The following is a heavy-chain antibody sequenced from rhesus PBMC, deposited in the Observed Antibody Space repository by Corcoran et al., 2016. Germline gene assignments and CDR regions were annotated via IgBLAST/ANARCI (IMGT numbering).Heavy chain of an antibody. J-gene: IGHJ5-1*01. CDR1: GFTFGSYA. CDR2: IIPLVGVT. CDR3: AKKIPFKRFDV. V-gene: IGHV1-198*02. Sequence: QVQLVQSGAEVKKPGASVKVSCKTSGFTFGSYAISWVRQAPGQGLEWMGVIIPLVGVTNYAEKFQGRVTITADTSKNQFSLKLTSVTAADTAVYYCAKKIPFKRFDVWGPGVLVTVSS.